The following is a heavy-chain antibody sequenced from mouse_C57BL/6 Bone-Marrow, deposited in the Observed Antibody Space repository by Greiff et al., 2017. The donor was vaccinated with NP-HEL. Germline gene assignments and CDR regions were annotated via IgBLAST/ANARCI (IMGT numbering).Heavy chain of an antibody. CDR1: GYTFTSYW. CDR3: ASGGYWGYFDY. D-gene: IGHD2-3*01. J-gene: IGHJ2*01. Sequence: VQLQQPGAELVMPGASVKLSCKASGYTFTSYWMHWVKQRPGQGLEWIGEIDPSDSYTKYNQKFKGKSTLTVDKSSSTAYMQLSSLTSEDSAVYYCASGGYWGYFDYWGQGTTLTVSS. V-gene: IGHV1-69*01. CDR2: IDPSDSYT.